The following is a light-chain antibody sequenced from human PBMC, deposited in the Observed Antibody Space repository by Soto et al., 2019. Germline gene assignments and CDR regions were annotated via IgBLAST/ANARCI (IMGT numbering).Light chain of an antibody. J-gene: IGLJ1*01. V-gene: IGLV2-11*01. CDR3: CSYVGGYSYV. CDR1: SSDVGDYNS. Sequence: QSVLTQPRSVSGSPGQSVTVSCIGTSSDVGDYNSVSWYQQHPGKAPKLMIYDVSKRPSGVPDRFSGSKSGNTASLTISGLQAEDEADYYCCSYVGGYSYVFDIGTKVTVL. CDR2: DVS.